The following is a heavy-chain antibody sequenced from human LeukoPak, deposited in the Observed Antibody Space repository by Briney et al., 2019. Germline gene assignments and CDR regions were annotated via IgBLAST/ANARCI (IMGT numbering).Heavy chain of an antibody. J-gene: IGHJ4*02. CDR3: ARAPSACGGTCPFDS. CDR2: VYADADRDS. CDR1: GASISDYW. V-gene: IGHV4-4*07. Sequence: PSETLSLTCTVPGASISDYWWSWIRQPAGKGLEWIGRVYADADRDSNYNPSLRSRVTVSVDTSTNQFSLKLISVTAADTAVYYCARAPSACGGTCPFDSWGQGTLVTVSS. D-gene: IGHD2-15*01.